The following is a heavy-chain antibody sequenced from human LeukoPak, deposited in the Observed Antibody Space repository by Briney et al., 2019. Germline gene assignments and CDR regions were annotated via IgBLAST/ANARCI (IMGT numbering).Heavy chain of an antibody. Sequence: ASVKVSCKASGYTFTSYYMHWVRQAPGQGLEWMGIINPSGGSTSYAQKFQGRVTMTRDMSTSTAYMELSSLKSEDTAVYYCARSSSGWYNWFDPWGQGTLVTVSS. CDR3: ARSSSGWYNWFDP. V-gene: IGHV1-46*01. CDR1: GYTFTSYY. CDR2: INPSGGST. D-gene: IGHD6-19*01. J-gene: IGHJ5*02.